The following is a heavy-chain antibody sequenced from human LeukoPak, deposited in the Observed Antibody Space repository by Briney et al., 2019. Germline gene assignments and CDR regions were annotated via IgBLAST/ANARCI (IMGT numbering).Heavy chain of an antibody. V-gene: IGHV3-30*18. CDR3: AKDVARGGIKASFAC. J-gene: IGHJ4*02. Sequence: GGSLRLSCAASGFTFTSYGMHWVRQAPGKGLEWVAVVSYDGSSKYYADSVKGRFTIDTDNSKSTLSLQRNSLSAEDTALYSCAKDVARGGIKASFACWGQGTLVTVSS. CDR2: VSYDGSSK. D-gene: IGHD3-16*01. CDR1: GFTFTSYG.